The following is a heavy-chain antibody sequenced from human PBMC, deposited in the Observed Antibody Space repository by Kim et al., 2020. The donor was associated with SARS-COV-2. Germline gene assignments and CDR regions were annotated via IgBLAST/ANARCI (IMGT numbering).Heavy chain of an antibody. J-gene: IGHJ6*02. V-gene: IGHV4-4*02. CDR1: GGSISSSNW. Sequence: SETLSLTCAVSGGSISSSNWWSWVRQPPGKGLEWIGEIYHSGSTNYNPSLKSRVTISVDKSKNQFSLKLSSVTAADTAVYYCAIIGGKGYYDSSGYFNYYGMDVWGQGTTVTVSS. CDR2: IYHSGST. CDR3: AIIGGKGYYDSSGYFNYYGMDV. D-gene: IGHD3-22*01.